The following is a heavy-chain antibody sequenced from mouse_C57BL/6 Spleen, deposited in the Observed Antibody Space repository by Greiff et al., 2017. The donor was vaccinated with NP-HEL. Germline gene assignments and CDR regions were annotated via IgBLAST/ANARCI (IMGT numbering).Heavy chain of an antibody. CDR2: IYPNSGST. V-gene: IGHV1-64*01. D-gene: IGHD2-2*01. J-gene: IGHJ4*01. CDR1: GYTFTSYW. CDR3: EREGYGYDGENYAMDY. Sequence: QVQLQQPGAELVKPGASVKLSCKASGYTFTSYWMHWVKQRPGQGLEWIGMIYPNSGSTNYNEKFKSKATLTVDKSSSTDYMQLSRLTSEDSAVYYCEREGYGYDGENYAMDYWGQGTSVTVSS.